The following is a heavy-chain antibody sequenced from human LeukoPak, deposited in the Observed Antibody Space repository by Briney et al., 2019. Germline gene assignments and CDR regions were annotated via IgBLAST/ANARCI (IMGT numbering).Heavy chain of an antibody. V-gene: IGHV1-18*01. CDR3: ASLGEQWLEGLNAFDI. Sequence: VASVKVSCKASGYPLPSYGISWVRQPPGQGLGWMGWISAYNGNTNYAQKLQGRVTMTTDTSTSTAYMELRSLRSDDTAVYYCASLGEQWLEGLNAFDIWGQGTMVTVSS. CDR2: ISAYNGNT. D-gene: IGHD6-19*01. J-gene: IGHJ3*02. CDR1: GYPLPSYG.